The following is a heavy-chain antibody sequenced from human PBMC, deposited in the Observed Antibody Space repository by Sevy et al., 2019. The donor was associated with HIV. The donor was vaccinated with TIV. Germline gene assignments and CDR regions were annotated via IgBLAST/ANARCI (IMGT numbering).Heavy chain of an antibody. V-gene: IGHV3-23*01. CDR3: AKGDEPATDYGDYVPNAFHI. J-gene: IGHJ3*02. D-gene: IGHD4-17*01. CDR1: GFTFSSYA. Sequence: GGSLRLSCAASGFTFSSYAMSWVRQAPGKGLEWVSSISGPGGTTYYADSVKGRFTVSRDNSKNTLYLQMNSLRGDDSTLYYCAKGDEPATDYGDYVPNAFHIWGQGTMVTVSS. CDR2: ISGPGGTT.